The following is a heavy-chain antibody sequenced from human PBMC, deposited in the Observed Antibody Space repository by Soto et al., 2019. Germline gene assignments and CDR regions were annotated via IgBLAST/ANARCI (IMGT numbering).Heavy chain of an antibody. D-gene: IGHD3-16*01. CDR1: GFSLNTYGVG. V-gene: IGHV2-5*02. CDR3: ARALGSWGAYYFDY. Sequence: QITLKESGPTLVKPTQTLTLTCTVSGFSLNTYGVGVGWIRQPPGKALEWLALIYWDDDKRYSPSLKSRLTLTKDPSKNQVVLTMTNMDPVDTVTYYCARALGSWGAYYFDYWGQGTLVTVSS. CDR2: IYWDDDK. J-gene: IGHJ4*02.